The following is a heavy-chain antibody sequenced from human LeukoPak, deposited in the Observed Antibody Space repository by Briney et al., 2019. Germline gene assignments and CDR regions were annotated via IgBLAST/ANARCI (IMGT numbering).Heavy chain of an antibody. CDR2: VSKDGNTK. CDR1: GFTFSTYA. J-gene: IGHJ4*02. D-gene: IGHD1-26*01. Sequence: PGGSLRLSCVASGFTFSTYAIHWVRQAPGKGLEWVAVVSKDGNTKYYADSVKGRFTIFRDNSKNTLYLQMNSLRAEDTAVYYCAKDAVLRGSYYATTGWGQGTLVTVSS. V-gene: IGHV3-30*04. CDR3: AKDAVLRGSYYATTG.